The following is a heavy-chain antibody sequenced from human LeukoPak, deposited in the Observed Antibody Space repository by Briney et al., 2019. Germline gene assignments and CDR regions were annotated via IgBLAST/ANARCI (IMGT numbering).Heavy chain of an antibody. J-gene: IGHJ4*02. CDR1: GFTFSSYG. CDR3: ARDPVPHSYHYDSSGYYFDY. Sequence: GGSLRLSCAASGFTFSSYGMHWVRQAPGKGLEWVAVIWYDGSNKYYADSVKGRFTISRDNSKNTLYLQMNSLRAEDTAVYYCARDPVPHSYHYDSSGYYFDYWGQGTLVTVSS. V-gene: IGHV3-33*01. CDR2: IWYDGSNK. D-gene: IGHD3-22*01.